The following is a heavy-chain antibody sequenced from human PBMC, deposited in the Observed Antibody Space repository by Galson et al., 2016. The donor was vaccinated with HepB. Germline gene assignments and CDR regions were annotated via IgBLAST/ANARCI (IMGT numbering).Heavy chain of an antibody. CDR1: GYTFTDLH. CDR3: ARWIVGTTTVDY. V-gene: IGHV1-69-2*01. CDR2: VDPEDGET. J-gene: IGHJ4*02. D-gene: IGHD1-26*01. Sequence: VKVSCKVSGYTFTDLHLHWVQQAPGKGLEWIGLVDPEDGETIYAEKFQGRVTMTADTSTDTAYMELRSLRSDDTAIYYCARWIVGTTTVDYWGQGTLVTVSS.